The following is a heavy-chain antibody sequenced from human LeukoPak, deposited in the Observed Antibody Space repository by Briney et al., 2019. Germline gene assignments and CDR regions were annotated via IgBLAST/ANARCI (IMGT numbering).Heavy chain of an antibody. CDR3: ARVHTQSRYGDYVD. CDR1: GGTFSSYA. J-gene: IGHJ4*02. CDR2: IIPIFGTA. Sequence: GASVKVSCKASGGTFSSYAISWVRQAPGQGLEWMGGIIPIFGTANYAQKFQGRVTITADKSTSTAYMELSSLRSEDTAVYYCARVHTQSRYGDYVDWGQGTLVTVSS. V-gene: IGHV1-69*06. D-gene: IGHD4-17*01.